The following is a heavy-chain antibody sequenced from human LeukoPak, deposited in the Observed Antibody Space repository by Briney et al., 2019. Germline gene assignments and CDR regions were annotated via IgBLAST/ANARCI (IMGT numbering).Heavy chain of an antibody. V-gene: IGHV1-8*03. J-gene: IGHJ4*02. CDR2: MNPNSGNT. CDR3: AGDHYYDSSGYFDY. D-gene: IGHD3-22*01. Sequence: ASVKVSCKASGYTFTSYDINWVRQATGQGLEWMGWMNPNSGNTGYAQEFQGRVTITRNTSISTAYMELSSLRSEDTAVYYCAGDHYYDSSGYFDYWGQGTLVTVSS. CDR1: GYTFTSYD.